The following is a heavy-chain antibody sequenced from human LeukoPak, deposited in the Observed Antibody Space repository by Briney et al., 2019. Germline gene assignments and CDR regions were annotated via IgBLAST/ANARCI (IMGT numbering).Heavy chain of an antibody. D-gene: IGHD2-21*02. CDR3: ARHGRRVTSSWFDP. J-gene: IGHJ5*02. CDR1: NGSISGYY. Sequence: PSETLSLTCTVSNGSISGYYWSWIRQPPGRGLEWIGSIFYSGTTNYNPSLKSRVTISVDTSKNQFSLRLTSVTAADTAVYYCARHGRRVTSSWFDPWGQGTLVTVSS. V-gene: IGHV4-59*08. CDR2: IFYSGTT.